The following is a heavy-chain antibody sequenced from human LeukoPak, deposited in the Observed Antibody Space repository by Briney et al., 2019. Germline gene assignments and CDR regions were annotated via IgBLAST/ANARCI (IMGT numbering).Heavy chain of an antibody. CDR2: ISSSSSYI. CDR3: ARDQDTVMDTAYYSYGMEI. D-gene: IGHD5-18*01. V-gene: IGHV3-21*01. Sequence: PGGSLRLSCAASGFTFSSYSMNWVRQAPGKGLEWVSSISSSSSYIYYADSVKGRFTISRDNAKNSLYLQMNSLRAEDTAVYYSARDQDTVMDTAYYSYGMEIWGQGTTVTAS. CDR1: GFTFSSYS. J-gene: IGHJ6*02.